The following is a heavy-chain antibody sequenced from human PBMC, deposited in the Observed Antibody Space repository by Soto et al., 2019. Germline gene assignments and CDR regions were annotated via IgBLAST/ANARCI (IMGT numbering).Heavy chain of an antibody. CDR2: VNRNSGNT. Sequence: QVQLVQSGAEVKKPGASVKVSCKASGYTFTSYDINWVRQATGQGLEWMGWVNRNSGNTGYAQKFQGRVTMTSNTSISTAYIELSSLRSEDTAVYYCAREGLIAARPVYLGQCTLVAVSS. J-gene: IGHJ4*02. D-gene: IGHD6-6*01. CDR3: AREGLIAARPVY. CDR1: GYTFTSYD. V-gene: IGHV1-8*01.